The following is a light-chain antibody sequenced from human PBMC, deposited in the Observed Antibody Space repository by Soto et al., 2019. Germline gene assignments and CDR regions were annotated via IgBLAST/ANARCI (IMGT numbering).Light chain of an antibody. V-gene: IGKV1-5*03. CDR3: QQYHSYRT. CDR1: QSISSW. Sequence: DIQITQSPSTLSASVGDRVTMTCRASQSISSWLAWHQQKPGKAPKLLISKASSLESGVPSRFSGSGSGTEFTLTISSLQPDDFATYYCQQYHSYRTFGQGTKVDIK. CDR2: KAS. J-gene: IGKJ1*01.